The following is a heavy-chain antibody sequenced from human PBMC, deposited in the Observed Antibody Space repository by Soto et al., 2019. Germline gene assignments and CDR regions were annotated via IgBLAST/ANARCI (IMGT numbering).Heavy chain of an antibody. Sequence: GSLRLSCAASGFTFSSYAMSWVRQAPGKGLEWVSAISGSGGSTYYADSVKGRFTISRDNSKNTLYLPMNSLRAEDTAVYYCAKLGRTYYYDSSGPPPDYYYGMDAWGQGTTVTVSS. CDR1: GFTFSSYA. V-gene: IGHV3-23*01. D-gene: IGHD3-22*01. J-gene: IGHJ6*02. CDR3: AKLGRTYYYDSSGPPPDYYYGMDA. CDR2: ISGSGGST.